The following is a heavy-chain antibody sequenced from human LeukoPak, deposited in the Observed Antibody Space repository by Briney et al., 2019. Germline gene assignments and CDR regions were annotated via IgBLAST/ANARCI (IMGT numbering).Heavy chain of an antibody. CDR2: ISYDGSNK. D-gene: IGHD3-3*01. CDR3: ARRSGYYHYFDY. V-gene: IGHV3-30-3*01. Sequence: GGSLRLSCAASGFTFSSSAMPWVRQAPDKGLEWVAVISYDGSNKYYADSVKGRFTISRDNSKNTLYLQMNSLRAEDTAVYYCARRSGYYHYFDYWGQGTLVTVSS. J-gene: IGHJ4*02. CDR1: GFTFSSSA.